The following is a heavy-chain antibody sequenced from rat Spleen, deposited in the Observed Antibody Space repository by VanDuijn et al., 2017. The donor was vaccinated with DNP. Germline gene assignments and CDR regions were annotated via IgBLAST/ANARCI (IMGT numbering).Heavy chain of an antibody. V-gene: IGHV5-7*01. CDR2: IIYDGSVT. D-gene: IGHD1-3*01. CDR1: GFTFSDYA. Sequence: EVQLVESGGGLVQPGRSLKLSCIASGFTFSDYAMAWVRQSPKKGLEWVATIIYDGSVTYYRDSVKGRFTVSRDNAKNTLYLQMDSLRSEDTATYYCARPNFGSPYYFDYWGQGVMVTVSS. CDR3: ARPNFGSPYYFDY. J-gene: IGHJ2*01.